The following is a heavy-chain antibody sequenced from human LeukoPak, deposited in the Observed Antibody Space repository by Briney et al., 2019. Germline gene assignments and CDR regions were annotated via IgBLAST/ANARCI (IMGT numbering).Heavy chain of an antibody. J-gene: IGHJ4*02. CDR2: ISSSSSYI. D-gene: IGHD1-26*01. V-gene: IGHV3-21*01. Sequence: GGSLRLSCAASGFTFSSYTMNWVRQAPGKGLEWVSSISSSSSYIYYADSVKGRFSISRDNAKKSLYLQMNILRAEDTAVYYCARNGIVGAGYYFDYWGQGTLVTVSS. CDR1: GFTFSSYT. CDR3: ARNGIVGAGYYFDY.